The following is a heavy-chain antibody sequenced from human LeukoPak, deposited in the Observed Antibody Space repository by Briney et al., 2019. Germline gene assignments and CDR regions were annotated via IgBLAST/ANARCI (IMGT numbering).Heavy chain of an antibody. CDR1: GFTFSSYG. J-gene: IGHJ4*02. V-gene: IGHV3-30*02. CDR2: IRYDGSNK. Sequence: PGGSLRLSCAASGFTFSSYGMHWVRQAPGKGLEWVAFIRYDGSNKYYADSVKGRFTISRDNSKNTLYLQMNSLRAEDTAVYYCAKDPGSGSYYGYFDYWGQGTLATVSS. CDR3: AKDPGSGSYYGYFDY. D-gene: IGHD3-10*01.